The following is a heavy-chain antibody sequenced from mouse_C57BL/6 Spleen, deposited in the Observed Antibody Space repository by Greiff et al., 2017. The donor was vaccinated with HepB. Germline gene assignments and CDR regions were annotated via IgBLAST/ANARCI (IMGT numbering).Heavy chain of an antibody. CDR2: ISSGSSTI. Sequence: EVQLVESGGGLVKPGGSLKLSCAASGFTFSDYGMHWVRQAPEKGLEWVAYISSGSSTIYYADTVKGRITISRDNAENTLFLQMTSLRSEDTAMYYCARGSTIVYWYFDVWGTGTTVTVSS. J-gene: IGHJ1*03. CDR1: GFTFSDYG. D-gene: IGHD1-1*01. CDR3: ARGSTIVYWYFDV. V-gene: IGHV5-17*01.